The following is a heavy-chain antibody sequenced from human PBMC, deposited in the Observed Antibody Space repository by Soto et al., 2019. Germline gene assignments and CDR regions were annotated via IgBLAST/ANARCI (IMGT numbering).Heavy chain of an antibody. CDR2: IYYSGST. CDR3: ARAGYYYDSSGYYSDPFDY. CDR1: GGSISSGGYY. D-gene: IGHD3-22*01. V-gene: IGHV4-31*03. J-gene: IGHJ4*02. Sequence: SETLSLTCTVSGGSISSGGYYWSWIRQHPGKGLEWIGYIYYSGSTYYNPSLKSRVTISVDTSKNQFSLKLSSVTAADTAVYYCARAGYYYDSSGYYSDPFDYWGQGTLVTVSS.